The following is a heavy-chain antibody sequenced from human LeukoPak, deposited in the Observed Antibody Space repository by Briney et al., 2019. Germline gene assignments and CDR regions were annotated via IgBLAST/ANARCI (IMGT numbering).Heavy chain of an antibody. J-gene: IGHJ4*02. CDR3: ARSNYYDSSGYCDY. D-gene: IGHD3-22*01. CDR2: IIPIFGTA. Sequence: SVKVSCKASGGTFSSYAISWVRQAPGQGLEWMGRIIPIFGTANYAQKLQGRVTITTEESTSTAYMELSSLRSEDTAVYYCARSNYYDSSGYCDYWGQGTLVTVSS. V-gene: IGHV1-69*05. CDR1: GGTFSSYA.